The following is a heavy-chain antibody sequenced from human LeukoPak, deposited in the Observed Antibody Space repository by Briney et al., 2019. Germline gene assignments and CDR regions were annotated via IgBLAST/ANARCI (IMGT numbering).Heavy chain of an antibody. CDR2: IYTSGST. CDR3: ARHEAYYDSSGFLHYFDY. CDR1: GGSISSYY. Sequence: SEXLSLTCTVSGGSISSYYWSWIRQPAGKGLEWIGRIYTSGSTNYNPSLKSRVTMSVDTSKNQFSLKLSSVTAADTAVYYCARHEAYYDSSGFLHYFDYWGQGSLVTVSS. J-gene: IGHJ4*02. V-gene: IGHV4-4*07. D-gene: IGHD3-22*01.